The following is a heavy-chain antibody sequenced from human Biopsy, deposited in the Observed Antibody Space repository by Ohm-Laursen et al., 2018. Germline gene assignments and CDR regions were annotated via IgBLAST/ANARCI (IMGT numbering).Heavy chain of an antibody. CDR3: ARVRGGFLEWFDY. CDR2: VHYDEST. D-gene: IGHD3-3*01. Sequence: GTLSLTCPVSGDSISNSYWSWIRQPPGKGLEWIGYVHYDESTNYNPSLKSRATISADTSQGLLSLDLSSVTAADTAVYYCARVRGGFLEWFDYWGQGTLVTVSS. CDR1: GDSISNSY. V-gene: IGHV4-59*01. J-gene: IGHJ5*01.